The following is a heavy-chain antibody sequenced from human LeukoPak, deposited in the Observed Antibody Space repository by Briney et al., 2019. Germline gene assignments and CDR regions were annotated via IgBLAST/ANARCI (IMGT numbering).Heavy chain of an antibody. Sequence: PSETLSLTCAVSGYSISSGYYGGWIRQPPAEGLGWIGSIYHSGSTYYNPSLKSRVTISVDTSKNQFSLRLSSVTAPDPALYYCARGAIAAAGLGWFDPWAQGTLLTVSS. CDR2: IYHSGST. J-gene: IGHJ5*02. D-gene: IGHD6-13*01. V-gene: IGHV4-38-2*01. CDR3: ARGAIAAAGLGWFDP. CDR1: GYSISSGYY.